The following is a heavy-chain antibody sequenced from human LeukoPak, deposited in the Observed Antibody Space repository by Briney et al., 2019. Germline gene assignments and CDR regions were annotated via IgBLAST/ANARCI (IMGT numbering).Heavy chain of an antibody. CDR2: MHHSGTT. CDR1: GASISSYY. D-gene: IGHD3-16*01. J-gene: IGHJ4*02. Sequence: SETLSLTCTVSGASISSYYCSWIRQPPGKGLEWIGYMHHSGTTKYNPSFKSRVTISVDTSKNQISLKLSSVTAADTAVYYCAKELWGTHDYWGQGTLVTVSS. CDR3: AKELWGTHDY. V-gene: IGHV4-59*01.